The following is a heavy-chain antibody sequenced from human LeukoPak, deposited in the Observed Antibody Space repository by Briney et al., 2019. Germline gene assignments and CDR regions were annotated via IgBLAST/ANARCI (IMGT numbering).Heavy chain of an antibody. CDR2: ISYDGSNK. CDR1: GFTFSSYG. V-gene: IGHV3-30*18. D-gene: IGHD2-2*01. CDR3: AKALPRYCSSTSCYPQLFDY. Sequence: PGRSLRLSCAASGFTFSSYGMHWVRQAPGKGLGWVAVISYDGSNKYYADSVKGRFTISRDNSKNTLYLQMNSLRAEYTAVYYCAKALPRYCSSTSCYPQLFDYWGQGTLVTVSS. J-gene: IGHJ4*02.